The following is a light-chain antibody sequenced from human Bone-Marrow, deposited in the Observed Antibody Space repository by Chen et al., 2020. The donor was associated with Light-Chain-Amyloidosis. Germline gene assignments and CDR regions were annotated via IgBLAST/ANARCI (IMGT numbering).Light chain of an antibody. CDR2: EDS. Sequence: QSALTQPRSVSGSPGQSITISCTGTSSDVGSYNLVSWYQQYPGKAPKLMIYEDSKRPSGVSNRFSGSKSGNTASLTISGLQAEDEADYYCCSYAGSNTPVVFGGGTKLTVL. J-gene: IGLJ2*01. V-gene: IGLV2-23*01. CDR1: SSDVGSYNL. CDR3: CSYAGSNTPVV.